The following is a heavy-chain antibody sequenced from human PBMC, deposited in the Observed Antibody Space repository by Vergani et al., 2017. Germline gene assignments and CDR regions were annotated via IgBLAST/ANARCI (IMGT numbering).Heavy chain of an antibody. CDR3: ARAGYSSGWYFFDY. V-gene: IGHV1-69*04. D-gene: IGHD6-19*01. J-gene: IGHJ4*02. Sequence: QVQLVQSGAEVKKPGASVKVSCKASGGTFSSYAISWVRQAPGQGLEWMGRIIPILGIANYAQKFQGRVTMTRNTSIRTAYMELGSLRSEDTAVYYCARAGYSSGWYFFDYWGQGTLVTVSS. CDR2: IIPILGIA. CDR1: GGTFSSYA.